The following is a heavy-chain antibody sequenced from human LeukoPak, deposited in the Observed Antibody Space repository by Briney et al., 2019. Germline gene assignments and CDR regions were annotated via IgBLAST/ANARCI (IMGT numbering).Heavy chain of an antibody. CDR3: ASFYGSGRSYDY. D-gene: IGHD3-10*01. V-gene: IGHV1-69*13. Sequence: SVKVSCKASGGTFSSYAISWVRQAPGQGLEWMGGIIPIFGTANYAQKFQGRVTITADEFTSTAYMELSSLRSEDTAVYYCASFYGSGRSYDYWGQGTLVTVSS. CDR1: GGTFSSYA. CDR2: IIPIFGTA. J-gene: IGHJ4*02.